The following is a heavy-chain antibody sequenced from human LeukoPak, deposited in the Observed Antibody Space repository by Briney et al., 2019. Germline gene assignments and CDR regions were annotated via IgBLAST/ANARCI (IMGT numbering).Heavy chain of an antibody. CDR2: IYHSGST. Sequence: ASETLSLTXTVSGGSISSYYWSWIRQAPGKGLEWIGYIYHSGSTNYNPSLKSRVTISVDTSKNQFSLKLSSVTAADTAVYYCARASLWSSGWYDYWGQGTLVTVSS. CDR3: ARASLWSSGWYDY. J-gene: IGHJ4*02. V-gene: IGHV4-59*01. CDR1: GGSISSYY. D-gene: IGHD6-19*01.